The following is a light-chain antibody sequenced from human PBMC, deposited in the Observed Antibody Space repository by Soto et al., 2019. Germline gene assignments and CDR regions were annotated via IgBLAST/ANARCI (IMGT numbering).Light chain of an antibody. J-gene: IGKJ1*01. Sequence: EIVLTQSPGPLSFSPGERATLSCRASQSVSSSYLAWYQQKPGQAPRLLIYGASSRATGIPDRFSGGGSGTDFTLTISRLDPEDFAVYYCQQYGSSGTFGQGTKV. CDR2: GAS. CDR1: QSVSSSY. CDR3: QQYGSSGT. V-gene: IGKV3-20*01.